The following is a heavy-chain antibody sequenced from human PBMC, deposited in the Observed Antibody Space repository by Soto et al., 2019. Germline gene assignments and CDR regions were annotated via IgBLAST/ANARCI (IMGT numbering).Heavy chain of an antibody. CDR3: AREGSGYNL. Sequence: QVQLVQSGAELKKPGSSVKVSSKASGGSFSSFGISWVRQAPGQGLEWMGGIIPVFGRPNYAQRFRGRLTITADESTNTVYLELIDLRSEDTAVYYCAREGSGYNLWGQGTQVTVSS. CDR1: GGSFSSFG. V-gene: IGHV1-69*01. J-gene: IGHJ1*01. CDR2: IIPVFGRP. D-gene: IGHD5-12*01.